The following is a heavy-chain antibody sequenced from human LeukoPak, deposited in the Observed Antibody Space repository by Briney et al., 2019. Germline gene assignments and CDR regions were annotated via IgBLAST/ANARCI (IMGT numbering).Heavy chain of an antibody. D-gene: IGHD3-16*02. CDR3: ASRYDYVWGSYRYGFDY. CDR2: INHSGST. Sequence: SETLSLTCAVYGGSFSGYYWSWIRQPPGNGLEWIGEINHSGSTNYNPSLKSRVTISVDTSKNQFSLKLSSVTAADTAVYYCASRYDYVWGSYRYGFDYWGQGTLVTVSS. CDR1: GGSFSGYY. V-gene: IGHV4-34*01. J-gene: IGHJ4*02.